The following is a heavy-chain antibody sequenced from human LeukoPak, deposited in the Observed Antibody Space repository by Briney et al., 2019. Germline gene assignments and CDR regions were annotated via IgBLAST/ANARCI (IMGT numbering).Heavy chain of an antibody. CDR1: GGSISSYY. CDR3: EVRGGPYDF. J-gene: IGHJ4*02. D-gene: IGHD3-10*01. V-gene: IGHV4-4*09. CDR2: IHRSGST. Sequence: SETLSLTCTVSGGSISSYYLSWIRQPPGKGLEWIRHIHRSGSTYYNPSLKSRVTILADSSKNQFSLKLNSVTAADTAVYYCEVRGGPYDFWGQGTLVTVSS.